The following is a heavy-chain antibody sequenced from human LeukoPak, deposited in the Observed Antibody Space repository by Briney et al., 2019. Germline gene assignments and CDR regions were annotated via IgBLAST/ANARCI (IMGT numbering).Heavy chain of an antibody. J-gene: IGHJ4*02. V-gene: IGHV3-33*01. Sequence: SGGSLRLSCAASEFTFSSYGMHWVRQAPGKGLEWVAVIWYDGSNKYYADSVKGRFTISRDNSKNTLYLQMNSLRAEDTAVYYCARGYSYGHGGFDYWGQGTLVTVSS. D-gene: IGHD5-18*01. CDR1: EFTFSSYG. CDR2: IWYDGSNK. CDR3: ARGYSYGHGGFDY.